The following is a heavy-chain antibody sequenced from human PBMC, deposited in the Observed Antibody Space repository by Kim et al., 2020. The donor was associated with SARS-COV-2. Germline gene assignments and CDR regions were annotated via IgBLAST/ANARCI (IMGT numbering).Heavy chain of an antibody. CDR1: GGTFSSYA. V-gene: IGHV1-69*06. CDR3: ASDPIAAASGYYYYYGMDV. Sequence: SVKVSCKASGGTFSSYAISWVRQAPGQGLEWMGGIIPIFGTANYAQKFQGRVTITADKSTSTAYMELSSLRSEDTAVYYCASDPIAAASGYYYYYGMDVWGQGTTVTVSS. CDR2: IIPIFGTA. D-gene: IGHD6-13*01. J-gene: IGHJ6*02.